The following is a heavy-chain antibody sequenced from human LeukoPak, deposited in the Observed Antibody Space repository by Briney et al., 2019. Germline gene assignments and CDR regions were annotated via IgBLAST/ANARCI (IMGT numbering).Heavy chain of an antibody. CDR1: GGSLSSSSYY. J-gene: IGHJ4*02. Sequence: SETLSLTCTVSGGSLSSSSYYWGWIRQPPGKGLEWIGSIYYSGSTYYNPSLKSRVTISVDTSKNQFSLKLSSVTAADTAVYYCARLRVVPAARFDYWGQGTLVTVSS. CDR3: ARLRVVPAARFDY. V-gene: IGHV4-39*01. CDR2: IYYSGST. D-gene: IGHD2-2*01.